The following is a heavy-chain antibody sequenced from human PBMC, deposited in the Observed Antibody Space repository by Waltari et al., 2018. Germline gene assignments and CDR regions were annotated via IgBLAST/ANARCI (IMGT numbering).Heavy chain of an antibody. D-gene: IGHD3-10*01. CDR3: ARGTDPYGSGSYYDH. CDR2: ISGSTGNT. CDR1: GFTFLTYG. J-gene: IGHJ4*02. Sequence: QLVQSGAEVRKPGASVKVSCKASGFTFLTYGIHWVRQAPGQGLEWMGWISGSTGNTNYAQRLQGRVTMTTDTSTNTAYMALRSLTPDDTAVYYCARGTDPYGSGSYYDHWGQGTLVTVSS. V-gene: IGHV1-18*01.